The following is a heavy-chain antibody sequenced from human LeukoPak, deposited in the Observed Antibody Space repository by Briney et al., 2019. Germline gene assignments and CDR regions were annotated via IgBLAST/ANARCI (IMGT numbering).Heavy chain of an antibody. CDR3: ARQYKTGEDDY. CDR2: ISGSGSTI. D-gene: IGHD1-14*01. V-gene: IGHV3-11*01. Sequence: GGSLRLSCAASGFTFSDYYMSWIRQAPGKGLEWVSYISGSGSTIYYADSAKGRFTISRDNAKNSLYLQMNSLRAEDTAVYYCARQYKTGEDDYWGQGTLVTVSS. J-gene: IGHJ4*02. CDR1: GFTFSDYY.